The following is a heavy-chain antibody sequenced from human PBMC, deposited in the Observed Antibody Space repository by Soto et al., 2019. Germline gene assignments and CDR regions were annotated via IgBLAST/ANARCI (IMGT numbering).Heavy chain of an antibody. D-gene: IGHD3-3*01. CDR1: GFSLTTSGVG. CDR2: IYWDDDK. CDR3: THRVLRTVFGLVTTTAIYFDF. J-gene: IGHJ4*02. Sequence: QITLKESGPTVVKPTETLTLTCTFSGFSLTTSGVGVGWVRQSPGKAPEWLALIYWDDDKRYSTSLNRRLIITKDNSKNQGVLTMANVDQAETAIYYCTHRVLRTVFGLVTTTAIYFDFWGPGTPVVVSS. V-gene: IGHV2-5*02.